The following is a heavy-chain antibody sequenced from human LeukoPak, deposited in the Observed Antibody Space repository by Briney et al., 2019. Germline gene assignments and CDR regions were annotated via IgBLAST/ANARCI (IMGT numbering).Heavy chain of an antibody. V-gene: IGHV3-30*18. CDR1: GFTFSSYG. J-gene: IGHJ6*02. CDR3: AKDLRTTSPPYYYYGMDV. Sequence: GRSLRLSCAASGFTFSSYGMHWVRQAPGKGLEWVAVISYDGSNKYYADSVKGRFTISRDNSNNTLYLQMNSLIAEDTAVYYCAKDLRTTSPPYYYYGMDVWGQGTTVTVSS. CDR2: ISYDGSNK. D-gene: IGHD1-14*01.